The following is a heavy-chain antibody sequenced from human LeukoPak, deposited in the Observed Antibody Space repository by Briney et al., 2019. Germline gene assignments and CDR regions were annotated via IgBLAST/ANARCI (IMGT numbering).Heavy chain of an antibody. D-gene: IGHD2-2*01. V-gene: IGHV6-1*01. J-gene: IGHJ5*02. CDR1: GDSVSSNSVT. CDR3: ARRLTQYDCFDP. CDR2: TYYRSTWYN. Sequence: SQTLSLTCAISGDSVSSNSVTWNWIRQSPPRGLEWLGRTYYRSTWYNDYTVSVRGRITVNPDTSKNQFSLHLNSVTPEDTAVYYCARRLTQYDCFDPWGQGILVTVSS.